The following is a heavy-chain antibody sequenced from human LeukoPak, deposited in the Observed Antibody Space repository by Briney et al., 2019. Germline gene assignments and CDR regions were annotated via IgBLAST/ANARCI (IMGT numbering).Heavy chain of an antibody. J-gene: IGHJ4*02. CDR2: FDPEDGET. D-gene: IGHD3-22*01. Sequence: ASVKVSCKVSGYTLTELSMHWVRQAPGKGLEWMGGFDPEDGETIYAQKFQGRVTMTEDTSTDTAYMELSSLRSEDTAVYYCATGFQYYYDSSGPRDYWGQGTLVTVSS. V-gene: IGHV1-24*01. CDR1: GYTLTELS. CDR3: ATGFQYYYDSSGPRDY.